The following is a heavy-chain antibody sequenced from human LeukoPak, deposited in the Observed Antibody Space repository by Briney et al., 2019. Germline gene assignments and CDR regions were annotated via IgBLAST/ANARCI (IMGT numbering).Heavy chain of an antibody. CDR1: DGSISSSF. CDR2: IHTSGST. V-gene: IGHV4-4*09. Sequence: PSETLSLTCTVPDGSISSSFWNWVRQPPGEGLEWIAYIHTSGSTNYNPAFKSRVTLSVDTSKSQFSLRLNSVTASDTAVYYCANSYDGKIVPFDNWGQGTLVTVSS. D-gene: IGHD5-12*01. CDR3: ANSYDGKIVPFDN. J-gene: IGHJ4*02.